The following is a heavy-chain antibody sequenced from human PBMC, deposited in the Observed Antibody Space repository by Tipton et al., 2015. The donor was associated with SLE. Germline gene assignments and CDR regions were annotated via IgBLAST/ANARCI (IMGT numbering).Heavy chain of an antibody. Sequence: GSLRLSCAASGFTFSGYDMHWVRQATGRRLEWVSGIGTAGDTYYRGSVEGRFTISRENAKNSLYLQMNSLRVEDTAVYYCARERRKQTNDAFDIWGHGTMVTVSS. CDR1: GFTFSGYD. J-gene: IGHJ3*02. CDR3: ARERRKQTNDAFDI. D-gene: IGHD2-8*01. V-gene: IGHV3-13*01. CDR2: IGTAGDT.